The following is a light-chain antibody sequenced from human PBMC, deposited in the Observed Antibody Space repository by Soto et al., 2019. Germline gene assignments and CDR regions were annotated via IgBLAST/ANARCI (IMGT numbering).Light chain of an antibody. V-gene: IGLV4-69*01. J-gene: IGLJ2*01. CDR2: LNSDGSH. CDR3: QTWGTGIV. Sequence: QPVLTQSPSASASLGASVKLTCTLSSGHTTYAIAWYQQQPKKGPRYLIKLNSDGSHTKGDGIPDRFSGSSSGAERYLSISSLQSEDEAGYYCQTWGTGIVFGGGTKVTVL. CDR1: SGHTTYA.